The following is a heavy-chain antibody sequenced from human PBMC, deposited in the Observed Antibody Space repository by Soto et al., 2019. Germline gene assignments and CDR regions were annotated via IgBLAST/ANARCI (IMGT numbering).Heavy chain of an antibody. V-gene: IGHV4-59*01. J-gene: IGHJ3*02. CDR1: GGSISSYY. Sequence: SETLSLTCTVSGGSISSYYWSWIRQPPGKGLEWIGYIYYSGSTNYNPSLKSRVTISVDTSKNQFSLKLSSVTAADTAVYYCASFDYGDYGVAFDIWGQGTMVTVSS. CDR3: ASFDYGDYGVAFDI. CDR2: IYYSGST. D-gene: IGHD4-17*01.